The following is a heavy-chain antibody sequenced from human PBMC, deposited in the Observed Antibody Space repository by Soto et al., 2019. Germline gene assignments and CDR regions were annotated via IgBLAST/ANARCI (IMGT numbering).Heavy chain of an antibody. CDR2: IYYSGST. CDR3: ARQYDSSGYYHYYFDY. J-gene: IGHJ4*02. CDR1: GGSISSSSYY. D-gene: IGHD3-22*01. V-gene: IGHV4-39*01. Sequence: SETLSLTCTVSGGSISSSSYYWGWIRQPPGKGLEWIGSIYYSGSTYYNPSLKSRVTISVDTSKNQFSLKLSSVTAADTAVYYCARQYDSSGYYHYYFDYWGQGTLVTVSS.